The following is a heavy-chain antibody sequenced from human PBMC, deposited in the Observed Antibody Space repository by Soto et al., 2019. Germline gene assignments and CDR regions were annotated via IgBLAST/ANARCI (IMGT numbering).Heavy chain of an antibody. CDR1: GGTFSSYA. CDR3: ASCSGRPTVTTFCMDV. J-gene: IGHJ6*02. V-gene: IGHV1-69*01. Sequence: QVQLVQSGAEVKKPGSSVKVSCKASGGTFSSYAISWVRQSPGHGLEWMGGIIPIFGTANYAQKFQGRVTITADESTSTAYMELSSLRSEDTAVYYCASCSGRPTVTTFCMDVWGQGPTVTVSS. D-gene: IGHD4-17*01. CDR2: IIPIFGTA.